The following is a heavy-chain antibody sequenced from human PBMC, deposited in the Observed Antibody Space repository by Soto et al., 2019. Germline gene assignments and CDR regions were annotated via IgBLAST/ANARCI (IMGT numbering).Heavy chain of an antibody. Sequence: SETLSLTCTVSGGSISSGGYYWSWIRQHPGKGLEWIGYIYYSGSTYYNPSLKSRVTISVDTSKNQFSLKLSSVTAADTAVYYCARVPRYCSGGSCYPLFVDYWGQGTLVTVSS. V-gene: IGHV4-31*03. CDR3: ARVPRYCSGGSCYPLFVDY. CDR1: GGSISSGGYY. J-gene: IGHJ4*02. D-gene: IGHD2-15*01. CDR2: IYYSGST.